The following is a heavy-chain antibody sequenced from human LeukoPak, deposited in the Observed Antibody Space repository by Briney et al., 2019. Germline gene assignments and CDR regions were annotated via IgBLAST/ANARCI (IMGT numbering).Heavy chain of an antibody. V-gene: IGHV3-33*01. CDR3: ARDPGDSSGSGMDV. D-gene: IGHD3-22*01. CDR1: GFTFSSYG. J-gene: IGHJ6*02. CDR2: IWYDGSNK. Sequence: SGRPLRLSCAASGFTFSSYGMHWVRQAPGKGLEWVAVIWYDGSNKYYADSVKGRFTISRDNSKNTLYLQTNSLRAEDTAVYYCARDPGDSSGSGMDVWGQGTTVTVSS.